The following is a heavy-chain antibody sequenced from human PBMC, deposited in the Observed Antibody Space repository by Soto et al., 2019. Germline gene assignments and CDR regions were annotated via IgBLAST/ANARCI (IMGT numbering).Heavy chain of an antibody. CDR2: VYPRDSDT. CDR3: ARPPLPGYSIHFNS. CDR1: GYIFIDYW. J-gene: IGHJ4*02. D-gene: IGHD2-15*01. Sequence: GESLKISCKASGYIFIDYWIGWVRQMPGKGLEWMGIVYPRDSDTRYSPSFQGQVAISADRSTGTAFLQWRSLKASDTALYYCARPPLPGYSIHFNSWGQGTLVTVSS. V-gene: IGHV5-51*01.